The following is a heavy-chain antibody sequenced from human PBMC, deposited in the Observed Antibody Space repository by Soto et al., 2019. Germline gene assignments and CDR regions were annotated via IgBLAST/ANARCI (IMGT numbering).Heavy chain of an antibody. J-gene: IGHJ6*02. V-gene: IGHV5-51*01. D-gene: IGHD5-18*01. CDR3: ASGYSSTSGYYYGMDV. Sequence: GASRKISGKASGYSFTSYWIGWVRQMPGKGLEWMGIIYPGDSDTRYSPSFQGHVTISADKSISTAYLQWSSLRASDTAMYYCASGYSSTSGYYYGMDVWGQGTTVTVSS. CDR2: IYPGDSDT. CDR1: GYSFTSYW.